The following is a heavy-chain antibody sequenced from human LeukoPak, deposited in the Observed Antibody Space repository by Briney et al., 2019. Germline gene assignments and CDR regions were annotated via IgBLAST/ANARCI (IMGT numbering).Heavy chain of an antibody. CDR3: ARDLTVTIAYYFDY. V-gene: IGHV3-30-3*01. J-gene: IGHJ4*02. Sequence: PGGSLRLSCAASGFTVSSNYMSWVRQAPGKGLEWVAVISYGGSNKYYADSVKGRFTISRDNSKNTLYLQMNSPRAEDTAVYYCARDLTVTIAYYFDYWGQGTLVTVSS. CDR1: GFTVSSNY. D-gene: IGHD4-17*01. CDR2: ISYGGSNK.